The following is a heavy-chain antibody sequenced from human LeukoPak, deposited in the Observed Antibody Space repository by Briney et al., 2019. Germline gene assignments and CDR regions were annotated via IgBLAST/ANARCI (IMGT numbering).Heavy chain of an antibody. D-gene: IGHD6-19*01. CDR3: ASIDIAVAGTGFNWFDP. CDR2: INHSGST. CDR1: GGSFSGYY. Sequence: SETLSLTCAVYGGSFSGYYWSWIRQPPGKGLEWIGEINHSGSTNYNPSPKSRVTISVDTSKNQFSLKLSSVTAADTAVYYCASIDIAVAGTGFNWFDPWGQGTLVTVSS. V-gene: IGHV4-34*01. J-gene: IGHJ5*02.